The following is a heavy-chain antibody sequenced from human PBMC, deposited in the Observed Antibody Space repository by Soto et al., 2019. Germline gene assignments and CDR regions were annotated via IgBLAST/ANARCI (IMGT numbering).Heavy chain of an antibody. CDR2: IYYRGST. J-gene: IGHJ4*02. V-gene: IGHV4-61*01. D-gene: IGHD6-19*01. CDR1: GGSVSSGSYY. CDR3: ARDRLAVAGSDYFDY. Sequence: QVQLQESGPGLVKPSETLSLTCTVSGGSVSSGSYYWSWIRQPPGKGLEWIGYIYYRGSTNYNTSLKSRVTISGDTSKNQFSLKLSSVTAAETAVYYCARDRLAVAGSDYFDYWGQGTLVTVS.